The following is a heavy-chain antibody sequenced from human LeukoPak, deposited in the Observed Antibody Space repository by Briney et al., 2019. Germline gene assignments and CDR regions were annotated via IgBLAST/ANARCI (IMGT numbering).Heavy chain of an antibody. V-gene: IGHV3-15*01. Sequence: PGGSLRLSCAASGFTFSNAWMSWVRQAPGKGLEWVGRIKSKTDGGTTDYAAPVKGRFTISRDDSKNTLYLQMNSLKTEDTAVYYCTTFIVPAAIIDHWGQGTLVTVSS. CDR1: GFTFSNAW. CDR2: IKSKTDGGTT. J-gene: IGHJ4*02. D-gene: IGHD2-2*01. CDR3: TTFIVPAAIIDH.